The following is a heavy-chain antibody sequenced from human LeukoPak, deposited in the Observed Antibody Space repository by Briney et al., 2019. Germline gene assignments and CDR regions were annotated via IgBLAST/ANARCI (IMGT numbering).Heavy chain of an antibody. J-gene: IGHJ6*02. D-gene: IGHD3-9*01. V-gene: IGHV3-7*01. Sequence: GGSLRLSCAASGITFSRFWMSWVRQAPGKGLKWVANINQDGSEKHYVDSVKGRFTISRDNAKNSLYLQMNSLRAEDTAVYYCARGGRYYDILTGWYYYYGMDVWGQGTTVTVSS. CDR1: GITFSRFW. CDR3: ARGGRYYDILTGWYYYYGMDV. CDR2: INQDGSEK.